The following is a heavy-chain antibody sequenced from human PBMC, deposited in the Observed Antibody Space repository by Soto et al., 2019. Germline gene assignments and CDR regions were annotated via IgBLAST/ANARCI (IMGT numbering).Heavy chain of an antibody. Sequence: QVQLVQSGAEVKKPGSSVKVSCKASGGTFSSYAISWVRQAPGQGLEWMGGIIPIFGTANYAQKFQGRVTITTDDSTSKAYLELSSLQSWDTAVYYCAREHLGDNEGYYGMDVWGQGTTVTVSS. V-gene: IGHV1-69*01. J-gene: IGHJ6*02. CDR2: IIPIFGTA. CDR3: AREHLGDNEGYYGMDV. CDR1: GGTFSSYA. D-gene: IGHD2-21*02.